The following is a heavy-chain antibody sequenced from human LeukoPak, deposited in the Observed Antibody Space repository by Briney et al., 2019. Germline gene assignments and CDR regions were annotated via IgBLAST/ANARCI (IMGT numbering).Heavy chain of an antibody. CDR2: TYDGGRG. V-gene: IGHV4-59*02. J-gene: IGHJ1*01. Sequence: SETLSLTCTVSGGSVSSSLWTWIRQAPGKGLDLIGFTYDGGRGNYKPSLRGRVDISLDTSNNRYSLRLTSVTAADTGVYYCVSATLNTLPHWGQGTLVTVSS. CDR3: VSATLNTLPH. D-gene: IGHD2-2*02. CDR1: GGSVSSSL.